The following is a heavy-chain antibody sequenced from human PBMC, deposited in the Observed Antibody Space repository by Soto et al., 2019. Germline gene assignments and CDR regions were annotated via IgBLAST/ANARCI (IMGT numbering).Heavy chain of an antibody. J-gene: IGHJ4*02. Sequence: QVQLQQWGAGLLKPSETLSLTCAVYGGSFSGYYWSWIRQPPGKGLERMGEINHSGSTNYNTALKSRVTRSVDTSKNQFSLKLSSVTAADTAVYYCARVVLLWFGEQKSPPYFDYCGQGTLVTVAS. CDR3: ARVVLLWFGEQKSPPYFDY. V-gene: IGHV4-34*01. D-gene: IGHD3-10*01. CDR2: INHSGST. CDR1: GGSFSGYY.